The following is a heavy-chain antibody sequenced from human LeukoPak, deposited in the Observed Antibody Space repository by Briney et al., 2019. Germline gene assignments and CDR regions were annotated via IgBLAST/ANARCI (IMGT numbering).Heavy chain of an antibody. CDR2: MSYDGSNK. CDR3: AKDIYYDSSGYRGYFDY. J-gene: IGHJ4*02. CDR1: GFTFSIYS. D-gene: IGHD3-22*01. Sequence: GGSLRLSCAASGFTFSIYSMNWVRQAPGKGLEWVAVMSYDGSNKYYVDSVKGRFTVSRDNSKNTLYLQMNSLGAEDTAVYYCAKDIYYDSSGYRGYFDYWGQGTLVTVSS. V-gene: IGHV3-30*18.